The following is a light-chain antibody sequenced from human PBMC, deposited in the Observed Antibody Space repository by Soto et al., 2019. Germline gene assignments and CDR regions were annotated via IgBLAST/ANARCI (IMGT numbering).Light chain of an antibody. J-gene: IGKJ5*01. V-gene: IGKV3-11*01. CDR1: QSVSSY. CDR3: QQRSNWLIT. CDR2: DAS. Sequence: EVVLTHYPHPLSLSPAEIAALSFRASQSVSSYLAWYQQKPGQAPRLLIYDASNRATGIPARFSGSGSGTDFTLTISSLEPEDFAVYYCQQRSNWLITFGQGTRLEIK.